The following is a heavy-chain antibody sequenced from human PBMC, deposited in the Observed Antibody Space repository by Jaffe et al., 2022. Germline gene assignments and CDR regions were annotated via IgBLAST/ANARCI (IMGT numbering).Heavy chain of an antibody. CDR1: GFTFSSYG. V-gene: IGHV3-30*02. D-gene: IGHD5-18*01. CDR2: IRYDGSNK. CDR3: AKEKDGYSYASRGRYFDY. Sequence: QVQLVESGGGVVQPGGSLRLSCAASGFTFSSYGMHWVRQAPGKGLEWVAFIRYDGSNKYYADSVKGRFTISRDNSKNTLYLQMNSLRAEDTAVYYCAKEKDGYSYASRGRYFDYWGQGTLVTVSS. J-gene: IGHJ4*02.